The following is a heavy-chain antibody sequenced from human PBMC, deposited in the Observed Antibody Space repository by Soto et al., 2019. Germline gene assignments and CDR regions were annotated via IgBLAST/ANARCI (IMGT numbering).Heavy chain of an antibody. V-gene: IGHV3-30-3*01. J-gene: IGHJ4*02. CDR3: AIDGLELRWAFDY. CDR2: ISYDGSNK. D-gene: IGHD1-7*01. CDR1: GFTFSSYA. Sequence: GGSLRLSCAASGFTFSSYAMHWVRQAPGKGLEWVAVISYDGSNKYYADSVKGRFTISRGNSKNTLYLQMNSLRAEDTAVYYCAIDGLELRWAFDYWGQGTLVTVSS.